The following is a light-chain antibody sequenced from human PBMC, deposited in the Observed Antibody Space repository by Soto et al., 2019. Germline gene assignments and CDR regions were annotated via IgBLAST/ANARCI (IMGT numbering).Light chain of an antibody. CDR3: QRSYSPPPIT. CDR1: QSISDS. J-gene: IGKJ5*01. V-gene: IGKV1-39*01. CDR2: DAS. Sequence: DIQMTQSPSTLSTSIGDRVTITCRASQSISDSLAWYQQKPGKAPFLLISDASNLERGVPSRFSGSGSGTDFTLTISSLQPEDFATYYCQRSYSPPPITFGQGTRLEIK.